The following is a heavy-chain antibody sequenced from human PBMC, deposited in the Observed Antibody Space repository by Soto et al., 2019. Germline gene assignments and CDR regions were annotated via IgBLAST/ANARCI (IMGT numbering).Heavy chain of an antibody. J-gene: IGHJ5*02. CDR2: IIPIFGTA. CDR1: GGTFSSYA. D-gene: IGHD3-3*01. V-gene: IGHV1-69*13. Sequence: GASVKVSCKASGGTFSSYAISWVRQAPGQGLEWMGGIIPIFGTANYAQKFQGRVTITADESTSTAYMELSSLRSEDTAVYYCARDLPYYDFWSGRRGRNYDPWGQGTLVTVSS. CDR3: ARDLPYYDFWSGRRGRNYDP.